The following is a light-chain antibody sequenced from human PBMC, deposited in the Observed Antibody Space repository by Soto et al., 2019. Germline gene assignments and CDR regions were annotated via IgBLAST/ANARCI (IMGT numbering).Light chain of an antibody. CDR3: PQYGSSRWT. CDR2: GAS. V-gene: IGKV3-20*01. CDR1: QSVSSSY. Sequence: EIVLTQSPGTLSLSPGERATLSCRASQSVSSSYLAWYQQKPGQAPRLLIYGASNRATGIPDRFGGSGSGTDFTLTISRLEPEDFAVYYCPQYGSSRWTFGQGTKVEIK. J-gene: IGKJ1*01.